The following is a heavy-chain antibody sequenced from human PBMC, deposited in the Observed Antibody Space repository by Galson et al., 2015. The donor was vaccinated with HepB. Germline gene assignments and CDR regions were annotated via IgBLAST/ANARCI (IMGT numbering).Heavy chain of an antibody. CDR3: ARRPGFAIAAAGPIDY. V-gene: IGHV3-11*01. CDR1: GFTFSDYY. D-gene: IGHD6-13*01. J-gene: IGHJ4*02. Sequence: SLRLSCAASGFTFSDYYMSWIRQAPGKGLEWVSYISSSGSTIYYADSVKGRFTISRDNAKNSLYLQMNSLRAEDTAVYYCARRPGFAIAAAGPIDYWGQGTLVTVSS. CDR2: ISSSGSTI.